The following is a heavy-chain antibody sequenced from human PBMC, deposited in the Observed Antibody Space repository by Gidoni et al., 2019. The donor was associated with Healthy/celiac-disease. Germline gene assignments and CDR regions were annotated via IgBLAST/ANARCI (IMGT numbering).Heavy chain of an antibody. CDR3: ATVLLWFGALQYYYYGMDV. V-gene: IGHV1-2*02. J-gene: IGHJ6*02. D-gene: IGHD3-10*01. CDR2: INPNSGGT. CDR1: GYTFTGYY. Sequence: QVQLVQSGAEVKKPGASVKVSCKASGYTFTGYYMHWVRQAPGQGLEWMGWINPNSGGTNYAQKFQGRVTMTRDTSISTAYMELSRLRSDDTAVYYCATVLLWFGALQYYYYGMDVWGQGTTVTVSS.